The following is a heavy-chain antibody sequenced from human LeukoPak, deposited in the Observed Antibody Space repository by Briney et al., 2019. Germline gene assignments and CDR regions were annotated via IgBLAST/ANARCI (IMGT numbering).Heavy chain of an antibody. D-gene: IGHD3-22*01. Sequence: QPGGSLRLSCAAPGFTFSSYSMNWVRQAPGKGLGWVLYIISSSSTIYYADSVKGRFTISRDNAKNSLYLQMNSLRDEDTAVYYCARDRSEVVITYYYYYGMDVWGQGTTVTVSS. V-gene: IGHV3-48*02. J-gene: IGHJ6*02. CDR3: ARDRSEVVITYYYYYGMDV. CDR1: GFTFSSYS. CDR2: IISSSSTI.